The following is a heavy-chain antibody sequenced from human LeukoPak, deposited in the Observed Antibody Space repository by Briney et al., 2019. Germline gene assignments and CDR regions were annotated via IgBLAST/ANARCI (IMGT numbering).Heavy chain of an antibody. V-gene: IGHV4-31*03. Sequence: SETLSLTCTVSGGSISRGGYYWSWIRQHPGKGLEWIGYIYYSGSTYYNPSLKSRVTISVDTSKNQFSLKLSSVTAADTAVYYCARVGVEMATIRFFVRAFDIWGQGTMVTVSS. D-gene: IGHD5-24*01. CDR2: IYYSGST. J-gene: IGHJ3*02. CDR3: ARVGVEMATIRFFVRAFDI. CDR1: GGSISRGGYY.